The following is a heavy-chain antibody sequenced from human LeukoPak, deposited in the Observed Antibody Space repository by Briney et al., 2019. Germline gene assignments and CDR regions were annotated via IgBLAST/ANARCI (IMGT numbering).Heavy chain of an antibody. CDR3: ARFASRGSGYY. J-gene: IGHJ4*02. Sequence: ASVKVSCKASGYSFSTHYMHWVRQAPGQGLEWMGIINPSGGSTNYAQKLQGRVTVTRDMSTSTVYMELSNLRSEDTAVYYCARFASRGSGYYWGQGTLVTVSS. D-gene: IGHD5-12*01. CDR2: INPSGGST. CDR1: GYSFSTHY. V-gene: IGHV1-46*01.